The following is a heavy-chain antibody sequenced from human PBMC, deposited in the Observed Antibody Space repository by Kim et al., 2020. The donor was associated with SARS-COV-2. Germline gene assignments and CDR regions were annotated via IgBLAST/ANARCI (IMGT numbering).Heavy chain of an antibody. CDR3: AKDIVVVPAAMFADY. Sequence: DSVKGRFTISRDNSKNTLYLQMNSLRAEDTAVYYCAKDIVVVPAAMFADYWGQGTLVTVSS. V-gene: IGHV3-23*01. D-gene: IGHD2-2*01. J-gene: IGHJ4*02.